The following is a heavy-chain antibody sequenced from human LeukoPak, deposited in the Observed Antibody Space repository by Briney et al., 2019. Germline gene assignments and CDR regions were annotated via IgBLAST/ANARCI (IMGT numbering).Heavy chain of an antibody. D-gene: IGHD3-3*01. J-gene: IGHJ4*02. Sequence: ASVKVSCKASGYIFSDYYMHWVRQAPGQGLEWLGWINPKSGAADYAQQFRGRVTMTRDTSTSTVYMELSSLRSEDTAVYYCARDFDFWSGYFRRATDYWGQGTLVTVSS. V-gene: IGHV1-2*02. CDR3: ARDFDFWSGYFRRATDY. CDR1: GYIFSDYY. CDR2: INPKSGAA.